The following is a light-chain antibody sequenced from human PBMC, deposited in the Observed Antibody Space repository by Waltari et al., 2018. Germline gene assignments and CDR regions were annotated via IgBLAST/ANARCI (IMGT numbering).Light chain of an antibody. V-gene: IGKV3-11*01. CDR2: DAS. CDR3: QQRSNWPPGALT. Sequence: EIVLTQSPATLSLSPGERATLSCRSSQRVSSYLAWYQQKPGQAPRPLIYDASNRATGIPARFSGSGSGTDFTLTISSLEPEDFAVYYCQQRSNWPPGALTFGGGTKVEIK. CDR1: QRVSSY. J-gene: IGKJ4*01.